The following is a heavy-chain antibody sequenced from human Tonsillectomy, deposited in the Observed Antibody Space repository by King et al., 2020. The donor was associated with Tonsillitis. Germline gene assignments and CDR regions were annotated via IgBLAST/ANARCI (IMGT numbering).Heavy chain of an antibody. V-gene: IGHV4-59*01. J-gene: IGHJ6*02. Sequence: QVQLQESGPGLVKPSETLSLTCTVSGGSISSYYWSWIRQPPGKGLEWIGYIYYSGSTNYNPSLKSRVTISVDTSKNQFSLKLSSVTAADKAVYYCASSFSGYDYDYYYGMDVWGQGTTVTVSS. CDR3: ASSFSGYDYDYYYGMDV. D-gene: IGHD5-12*01. CDR2: IYYSGST. CDR1: GGSISSYY.